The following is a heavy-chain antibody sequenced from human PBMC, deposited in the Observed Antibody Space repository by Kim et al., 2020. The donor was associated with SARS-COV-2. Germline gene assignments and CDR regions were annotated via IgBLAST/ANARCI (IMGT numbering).Heavy chain of an antibody. D-gene: IGHD6-19*01. CDR3: AKDLGSSGWHQPLYYYYGMDV. CDR1: GFTFSSYG. J-gene: IGHJ6*02. Sequence: GGSLRLSCAASGFTFSSYGMHWVRQAPGKGLEWVAVIWYDGSNKYYADSVKGRFTISRDNSKNTLYLQMNSLRAEDTAVYYCAKDLGSSGWHQPLYYYYGMDVWGQGTTVTVSS. V-gene: IGHV3-33*06. CDR2: IWYDGSNK.